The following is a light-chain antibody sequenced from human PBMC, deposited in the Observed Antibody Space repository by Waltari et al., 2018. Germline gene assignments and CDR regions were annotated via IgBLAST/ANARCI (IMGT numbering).Light chain of an antibody. Sequence: QSPLTQPASVSGTPGQSITFSCSGTTRAVGCYDLVYCYQPHPGEAPKLLICEVFKRPPDTSSRFSGSKSGSTASLTISGLQPEDEADYYCCSYAGRGTYVFGSGTKVTVL. CDR2: EVF. CDR3: CSYAGRGTYV. V-gene: IGLV2-23*02. J-gene: IGLJ1*01. CDR1: TRAVGCYDL.